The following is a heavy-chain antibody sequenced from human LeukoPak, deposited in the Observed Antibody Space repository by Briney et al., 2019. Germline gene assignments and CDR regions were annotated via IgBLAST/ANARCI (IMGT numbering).Heavy chain of an antibody. CDR1: GLTFGSYA. CDR3: SKPETAYEMDYFDY. CDR2: ISYDGSKK. V-gene: IGHV3-30*01. J-gene: IGHJ4*02. Sequence: GISQRLSWAAPGLTFGSYAIQRVRQDQCQWHDLQAVISYDGSKKYYADYVKGRFTISRDNSKNTLYLQMNSLRAEDTAVYFCSKPETAYEMDYFDYWGQGTLVTVSS. D-gene: IGHD5-24*01.